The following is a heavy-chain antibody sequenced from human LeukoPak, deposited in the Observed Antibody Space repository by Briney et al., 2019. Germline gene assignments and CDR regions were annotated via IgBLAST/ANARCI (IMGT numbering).Heavy chain of an antibody. D-gene: IGHD3-22*01. CDR1: GFTFSSYA. J-gene: IGHJ4*02. CDR3: ARDPATLGLSLDY. V-gene: IGHV3-30*04. CDR2: ISYDGGNK. Sequence: GGSLRLSCAASGFTFSSYAMHWVRQAPGKGLEWVAVISYDGGNKYYADSVKGRFTISRDNSKNTLYLQMNSLRAEDTAVYYCARDPATLGLSLDYWGQGTLVTVSS.